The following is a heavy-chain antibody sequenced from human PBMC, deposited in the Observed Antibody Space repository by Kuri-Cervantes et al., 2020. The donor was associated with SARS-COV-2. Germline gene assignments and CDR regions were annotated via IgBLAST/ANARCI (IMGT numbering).Heavy chain of an antibody. V-gene: IGHV3-23*01. CDR1: GFTFSNYA. CDR3: AKGRQISIMGAIGVGDGFDF. Sequence: GESLKISCVASGFTFSNYATTWVRQAPGKGLEWVSAMSGSGDTTYYADSVKGRFTISRDNSKNTLYLQMNNLRAEDTAVYYCAKGRQISIMGAIGVGDGFDFWGQGTMVTVSS. D-gene: IGHD1-26*01. CDR2: MSGSGDTT. J-gene: IGHJ3*01.